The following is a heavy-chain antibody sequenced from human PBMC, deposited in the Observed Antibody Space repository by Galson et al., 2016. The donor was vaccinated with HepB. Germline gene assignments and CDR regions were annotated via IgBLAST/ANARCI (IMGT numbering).Heavy chain of an antibody. J-gene: IGHJ4*02. CDR3: ARGGYGEPFDY. CDR2: IFYTGST. V-gene: IGHV4-31*03. CDR1: GGSINSDDYY. D-gene: IGHD4-17*01. Sequence: TLSLTCTVSGGSINSDDYYWSWIRQFPGRGLEWIGHIFYTGSTYYNPSLMGRVTISVDTSENQFSLKLDSVTAADTAVYYCARGGYGEPFDYWGQGTLVTVSS.